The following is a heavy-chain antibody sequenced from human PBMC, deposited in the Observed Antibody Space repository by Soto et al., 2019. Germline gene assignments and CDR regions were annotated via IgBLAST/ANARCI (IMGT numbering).Heavy chain of an antibody. Sequence: QVQLVQSGAEVKKPGSSVKVSCKASGGTFSSYAISWVRQAPGQGLEWMGGIIPIFGTANYAQKFQGRVTIXXXESTSTAYMEXXSXRXXDTAVYYCASKATSLEMATILVGRDKDYYYYGMDVWGQGTTVTVSS. CDR3: ASKATSLEMATILVGRDKDYYYYGMDV. D-gene: IGHD5-12*01. J-gene: IGHJ6*02. CDR2: IIPIFGTA. CDR1: GGTFSSYA. V-gene: IGHV1-69*12.